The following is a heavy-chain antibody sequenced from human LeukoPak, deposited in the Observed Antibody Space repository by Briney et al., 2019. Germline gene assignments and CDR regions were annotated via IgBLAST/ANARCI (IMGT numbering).Heavy chain of an antibody. CDR3: ASSGSYGVWYFDY. J-gene: IGHJ4*02. CDR2: IIPIFGTA. Sequence: SVKVSCKASGGTFSSYAISLVRQAPGQGLEWMGGIIPIFGTANYAQKFQGRVTITTDESTSTAYMELSSLRSEDTAVYYCASSGSYGVWYFDYWGQGTLVTVSS. CDR1: GGTFSSYA. D-gene: IGHD1-26*01. V-gene: IGHV1-69*05.